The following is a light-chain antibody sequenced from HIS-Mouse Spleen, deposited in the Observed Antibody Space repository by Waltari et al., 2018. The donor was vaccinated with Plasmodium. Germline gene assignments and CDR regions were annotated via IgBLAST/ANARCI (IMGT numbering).Light chain of an antibody. CDR3: YSTDSSGNHRV. V-gene: IGLV3-10*01. J-gene: IGLJ3*02. CDR1: ALQKKS. CDR2: EDS. Sequence: SYELTQPPSVSVSPGQTARITCSGDALQKKSAYWYQQKSGQPPVLCIYEDSKRPSGIPERFSGSSSGTMATLTISGAQVEDEADYYCYSTDSSGNHRVFGGGTKLTVL.